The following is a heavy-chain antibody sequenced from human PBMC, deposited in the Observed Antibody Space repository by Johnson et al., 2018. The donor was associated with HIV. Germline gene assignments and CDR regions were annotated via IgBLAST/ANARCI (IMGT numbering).Heavy chain of an antibody. CDR3: AREFWGTSSPFDI. J-gene: IGHJ3*02. D-gene: IGHD3-16*01. Sequence: VQLVESGGGLVQPGGSLRMSCVASGFTFSTYGMTWVRQAPGKGLEWVSAISGTGGTTYYADSVKGRFTISRDNSKNTLYLQMNSLRVDDTAVYYCAREFWGTSSPFDIWGQGTMVTVSS. CDR2: ISGTGGTT. V-gene: IGHV3-23*04. CDR1: GFTFSTYG.